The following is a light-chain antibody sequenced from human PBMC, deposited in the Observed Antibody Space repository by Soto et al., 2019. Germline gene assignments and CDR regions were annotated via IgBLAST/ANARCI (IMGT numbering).Light chain of an antibody. J-gene: IGKJ3*01. CDR2: AAS. Sequence: EIVLTQSPGTLSLSPGERATLSCRASQSINNRYLAWYQQKPGQAPRLLIYAASSRATGIPDRFSGSGSGTDFTLTISRLEPADFAVYYCQQFGSSAGFTFGPGTKVDIK. CDR3: QQFGSSAGFT. CDR1: QSINNRY. V-gene: IGKV3-20*01.